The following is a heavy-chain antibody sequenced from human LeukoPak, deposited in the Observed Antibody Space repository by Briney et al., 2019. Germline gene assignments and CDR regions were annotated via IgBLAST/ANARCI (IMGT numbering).Heavy chain of an antibody. CDR2: ISYDGSNK. D-gene: IGHD6-19*01. Sequence: GRSMRLSCAASGFTFSSYAMHWVRQAPGKGLEWVAVISYDGSNKYYADSVKGRFTISRDNSKNTLYLQMNSLRAEDTAVYYCARDEQWLEAFDIWGQGTMVTVSS. V-gene: IGHV3-30*04. CDR3: ARDEQWLEAFDI. J-gene: IGHJ3*02. CDR1: GFTFSSYA.